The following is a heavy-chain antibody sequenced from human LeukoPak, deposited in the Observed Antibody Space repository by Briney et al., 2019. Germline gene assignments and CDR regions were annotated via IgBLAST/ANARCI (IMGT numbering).Heavy chain of an antibody. CDR1: GGSISSYY. CDR2: IYYSGST. V-gene: IGHV4-59*12. D-gene: IGHD3-9*01. Sequence: SETLSLTCTVSGGSISSYYWSWIRQPSGKGLEWIGYIYYSGSTNYNPSLKSRVTMSVDTSKNQFSLKLSSVTAADTAVYYCARVGPVRYFDWSTFDYWGQGTLVTVSS. CDR3: ARVGPVRYFDWSTFDY. J-gene: IGHJ4*02.